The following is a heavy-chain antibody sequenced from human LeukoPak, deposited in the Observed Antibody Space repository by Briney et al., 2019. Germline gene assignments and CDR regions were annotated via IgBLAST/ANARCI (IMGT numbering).Heavy chain of an antibody. V-gene: IGHV1-24*01. CDR1: GYTLTELS. Sequence: EASVKVSCKVSGYTLTELSMHWVRPAPGKGRERMGGFDPEDGETIYAQKFQGRVTMAQAISTDTAYMGLRSLRSEDTAVYYCATYSSTSRNYYYYGMDVWGKGTTVTVSS. CDR3: ATYSSTSRNYYYYGMDV. CDR2: FDPEDGET. D-gene: IGHD2-2*01. J-gene: IGHJ6*04.